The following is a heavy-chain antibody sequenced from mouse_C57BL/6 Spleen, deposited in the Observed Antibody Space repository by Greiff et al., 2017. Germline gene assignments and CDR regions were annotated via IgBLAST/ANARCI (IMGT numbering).Heavy chain of an antibody. CDR3: ARRTDYGSSYLDY. J-gene: IGHJ2*01. D-gene: IGHD1-1*01. CDR1: GYTFTSYW. Sequence: QVHVKQPGAELVKPGASVKMSCKASGYTFTSYWITWVKQRPGQGLEWIGDIYPGSGSTNYNEKFKSKATLTVDTSSSTAYMQLSSLTSEDSAVYYCARRTDYGSSYLDYWGQGTTLTVSS. V-gene: IGHV1-55*01. CDR2: IYPGSGST.